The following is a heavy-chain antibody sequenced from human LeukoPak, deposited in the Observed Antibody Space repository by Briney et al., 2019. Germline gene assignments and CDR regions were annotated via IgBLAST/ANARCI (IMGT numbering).Heavy chain of an antibody. J-gene: IGHJ4*02. CDR3: ARVRSSSWFDY. Sequence: PGGSLRLSCAASGFTFSTYTMNWVRQAPGKGLEWVSSISSSSSYIAYSDSVRGRFTISRDNAKNSLYLQMNSLRAEDTAVYFCARVRSSSWFDYWGQGTLVAVSS. CDR2: ISSSSSYI. D-gene: IGHD6-13*01. V-gene: IGHV3-21*01. CDR1: GFTFSTYT.